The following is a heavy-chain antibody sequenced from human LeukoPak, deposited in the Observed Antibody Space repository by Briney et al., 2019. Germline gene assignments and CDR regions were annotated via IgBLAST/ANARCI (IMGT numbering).Heavy chain of an antibody. CDR3: AKEGAASAFDI. V-gene: IGHV3-48*03. J-gene: IGHJ3*02. Sequence: GGSLRLSCAASGFTFSSYEMNWVRQAPGKGLEWVSYISSSGTTIYYADSVKGRFTISRDNAKNSLYLQMNSLRAEDTAVYYCAKEGAASAFDIWGQGSMVTVSS. D-gene: IGHD1-26*01. CDR2: ISSSGTTI. CDR1: GFTFSSYE.